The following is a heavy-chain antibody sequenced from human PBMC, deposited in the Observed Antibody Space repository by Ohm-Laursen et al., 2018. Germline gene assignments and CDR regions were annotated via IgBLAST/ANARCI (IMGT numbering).Heavy chain of an antibody. CDR2: IKQDGSEK. Sequence: SLRLSCAASGFTFRSYWMNWVRQAPGKGPEWVANIKQDGSEKNYVDSVKGRFTISRDNAENSLYLQMNSLGAEDAAVYYCGRDLGTSAAGTVGYFDSWGQGILVTVSS. D-gene: IGHD6-25*01. CDR3: GRDLGTSAAGTVGYFDS. V-gene: IGHV3-7*01. J-gene: IGHJ4*02. CDR1: GFTFRSYW.